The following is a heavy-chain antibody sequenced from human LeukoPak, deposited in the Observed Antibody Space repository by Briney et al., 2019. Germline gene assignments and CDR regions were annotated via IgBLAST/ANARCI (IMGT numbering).Heavy chain of an antibody. V-gene: IGHV1-2*02. Sequence: GASVKVSCKAPGYTFTGYYMHWVRQAPGQGLEWMGWINPNSGGTNYAQKFQGRVTMTRDTSISTAYMELSRLRSDDTAVYYCARGVAYGSGSYYNNWFDPWGQGTLVTVSS. D-gene: IGHD3-10*01. CDR3: ARGVAYGSGSYYNNWFDP. CDR1: GYTFTGYY. CDR2: INPNSGGT. J-gene: IGHJ5*02.